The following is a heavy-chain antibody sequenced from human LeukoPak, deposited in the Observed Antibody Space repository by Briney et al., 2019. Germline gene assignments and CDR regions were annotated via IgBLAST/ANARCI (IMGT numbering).Heavy chain of an antibody. Sequence: GGSLRLSCAASGFTFSSYSMNWVRQAPGKGLEWVSSISSSSSYIYYADSVKGRFTISRDNSKNTLYLQMNSLRAEDTSVYYCAKDQYSGYDTQGGFDYWGQGTLVTVSS. V-gene: IGHV3-21*01. CDR2: ISSSSSYI. J-gene: IGHJ4*02. CDR1: GFTFSSYS. CDR3: AKDQYSGYDTQGGFDY. D-gene: IGHD5-12*01.